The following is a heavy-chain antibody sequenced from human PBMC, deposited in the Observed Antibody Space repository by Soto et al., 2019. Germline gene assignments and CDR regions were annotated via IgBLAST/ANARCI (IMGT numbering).Heavy chain of an antibody. CDR1: GFTFDDFA. D-gene: IGHD2-15*01. J-gene: IGHJ3*02. CDR3: VEANDQILVEGGPFDM. Sequence: EAQLVESGGGLVQPGRSLRLSCAASGFTFDDFAMHWVRQHPGKGLEWVSGVNWSGGSTAYSESVKGRFTISRDSAKNSLFLEMNSLRAEDTALYYCVEANDQILVEGGPFDMWGHGTMVIVSS. CDR2: VNWSGGST. V-gene: IGHV3-9*01.